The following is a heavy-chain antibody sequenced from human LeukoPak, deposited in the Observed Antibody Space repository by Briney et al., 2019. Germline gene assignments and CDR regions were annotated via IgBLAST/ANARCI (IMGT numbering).Heavy chain of an antibody. CDR3: AKDLKQLANFDY. D-gene: IGHD6-6*01. J-gene: IGHJ4*02. V-gene: IGHV3-43*02. Sequence: QPGGSLRLSCAASGFYFDDHAMHWVRQAPGKGLEWVSLISGDGDTSYYADSVKGRFTISRDNSKNTLYLQMNSLRAEDTAVYYCAKDLKQLANFDYWGQGTLVTVSS. CDR1: GFYFDDHA. CDR2: ISGDGDTS.